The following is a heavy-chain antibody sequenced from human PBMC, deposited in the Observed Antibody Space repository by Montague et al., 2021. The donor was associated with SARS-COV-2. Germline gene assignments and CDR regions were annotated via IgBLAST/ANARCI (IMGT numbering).Heavy chain of an antibody. CDR3: ARDNYDYVWGSYRYIY. Sequence: SLSISCAASGFTFSSYAMHWVRQAPGEGLEWVAVISYDGSNKYYADSVKGRFTISRDNSKNTLYLQMNSLRAEDTAVYYCARDNYDYVWGSYRYIYWGQGTLVTVSS. J-gene: IGHJ4*02. CDR1: GFTFSSYA. V-gene: IGHV3-30*04. CDR2: ISYDGSNK. D-gene: IGHD3-16*02.